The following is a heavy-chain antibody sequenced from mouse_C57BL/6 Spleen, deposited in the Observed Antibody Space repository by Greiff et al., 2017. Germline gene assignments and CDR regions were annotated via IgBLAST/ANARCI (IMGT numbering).Heavy chain of an antibody. CDR3: TRPYYFDY. J-gene: IGHJ2*01. CDR2: IDPETGGT. Sequence: VKLQESGAELVRPGASVTLSCKASGYPFTDYEMHWVKQTPVHGLEWIGAIDPETGGTAYNQKFKGKAILTADKSSSTAYMELRSLTSEVSAVYYCTRPYYFDYWGKGTTLTVSS. CDR1: GYPFTDYE. V-gene: IGHV1-15*01.